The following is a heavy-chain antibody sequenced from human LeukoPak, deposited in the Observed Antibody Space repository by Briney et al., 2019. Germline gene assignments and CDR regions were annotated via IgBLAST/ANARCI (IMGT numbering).Heavy chain of an antibody. V-gene: IGHV3-30-3*01. D-gene: IGHD4-17*01. CDR1: GFTSSSYT. CDR3: ARDGPYGDLRYYFDY. J-gene: IGHJ4*02. Sequence: PGGSLRLSCAVSGFTSSSYTMHWVRQAPGKGLEWVAFISYDGSRKYYADSVKGRFTISRDNSKNTLYLQMNSLRGEDTAVYYRARDGPYGDLRYYFDYWGQGTLVTVSS. CDR2: ISYDGSRK.